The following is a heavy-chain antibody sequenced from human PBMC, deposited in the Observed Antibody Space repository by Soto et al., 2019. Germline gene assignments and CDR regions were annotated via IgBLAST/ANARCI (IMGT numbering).Heavy chain of an antibody. CDR2: INHSGST. D-gene: IGHD3-10*01. J-gene: IGHJ6*02. CDR1: GGSFSGYY. V-gene: IGHV4-34*01. CDR3: ARGRVGSGSYRWGSYYYYYGMDV. Sequence: SETLSLTCAVYGGSFSGYYWSWIRQPPGKGLEWIGEINHSGSTNYNPSLKSRVTISVDTSKNQFSLKLSSVTAADTAVYYCARGRVGSGSYRWGSYYYYYGMDVWGQGTTVTVSS.